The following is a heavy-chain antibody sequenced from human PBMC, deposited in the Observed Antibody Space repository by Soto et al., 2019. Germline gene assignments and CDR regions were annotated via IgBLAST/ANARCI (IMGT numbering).Heavy chain of an antibody. CDR1: GGSISSSNYY. D-gene: IGHD3-10*01. CDR3: ARGRNFYGPFDY. CDR2: IYYSGST. V-gene: IGHV4-39*01. Sequence: PSETLSLTCSVSGGSISSSNYYWGWIRQPPGKGLEWIGSIYYSGSTYYNPSLKSRVTISVDTSKNQFSLKLSSVTAADTAVYYCARGRNFYGPFDYWGQGTLVTVSS. J-gene: IGHJ4*02.